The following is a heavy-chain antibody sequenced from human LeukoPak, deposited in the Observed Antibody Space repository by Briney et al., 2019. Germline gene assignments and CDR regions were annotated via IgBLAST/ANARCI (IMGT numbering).Heavy chain of an antibody. J-gene: IGHJ6*03. D-gene: IGHD3-9*01. CDR2: IYTSGST. Sequence: SETLSLTCTVSGGSISSYYWSWIRQPAGKGLEWIGRIYTSGSTNYNPSLKSRVTMSVDTSKNQFSLKLSSVTAADTAVYYCASYGTYYDILTGPLTMDVWGKGTTVTISS. CDR1: GGSISSYY. V-gene: IGHV4-4*07. CDR3: ASYGTYYDILTGPLTMDV.